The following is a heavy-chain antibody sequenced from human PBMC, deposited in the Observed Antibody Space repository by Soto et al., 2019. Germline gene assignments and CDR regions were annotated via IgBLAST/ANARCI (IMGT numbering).Heavy chain of an antibody. CDR1: GFTFSTSG. Sequence: QVQLVESGGGVVQSGRSLRLSCAGSGFTFSTSGMHCIRQAPGKGLEWVAMISHDGGATYYVDSVKGRFTISRDTDKNTLHLQMDSLRPEDTATYFCAKDWGSSGWYNWFDPWGQGTLVTVTS. CDR3: AKDWGSSGWYNWFDP. D-gene: IGHD6-13*01. V-gene: IGHV3-30*18. J-gene: IGHJ5*02. CDR2: ISHDGGAT.